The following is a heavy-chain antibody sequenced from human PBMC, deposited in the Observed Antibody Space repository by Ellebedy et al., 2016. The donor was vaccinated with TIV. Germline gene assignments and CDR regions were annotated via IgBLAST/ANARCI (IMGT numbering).Heavy chain of an antibody. CDR2: IYYSGST. J-gene: IGHJ4*02. D-gene: IGHD3-10*01. CDR3: ARGENLLWFGELLTYFDY. CDR1: GGSISSSSYY. V-gene: IGHV4-39*07. Sequence: SETLSLXXTVSGGSISSSSYYWGWIRQPPGKGLEWIGSIYYSGSTYYNPSLKSRVTISVDTSKNQFSLKLSSVTAADTAVYYCARGENLLWFGELLTYFDYWGQGTLVTVSS.